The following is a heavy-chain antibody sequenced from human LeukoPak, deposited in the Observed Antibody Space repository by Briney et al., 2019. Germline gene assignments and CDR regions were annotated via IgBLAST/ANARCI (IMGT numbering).Heavy chain of an antibody. CDR1: GFTFSSYW. Sequence: PGGSLRLSCAASGFTFSSYWMSWVRQAPGKGLEWVANIKQDGSEKYYVDSVKGRFTISRDNAKNSLYLQMNSLRAEDTAVYYCARVVEQLVFDYYYYMDVWGKGTTVTVSS. CDR2: IKQDGSEK. J-gene: IGHJ6*03. CDR3: ARVVEQLVFDYYYYMDV. D-gene: IGHD6-6*01. V-gene: IGHV3-7*01.